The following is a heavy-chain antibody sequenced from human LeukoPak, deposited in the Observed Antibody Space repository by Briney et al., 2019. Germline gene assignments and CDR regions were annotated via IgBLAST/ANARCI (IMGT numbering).Heavy chain of an antibody. D-gene: IGHD3/OR15-3a*01. Sequence: GASAKVSCKASGYSFIDYYIHWVRQAPGQGLEWMGWVNPHSGGTKFAQKFQGRVTMTRDTSINTAYMEVSSLRSDDTAVYYCARHKDWTFDYWGQGTLVTVSS. V-gene: IGHV1-2*02. J-gene: IGHJ4*02. CDR2: VNPHSGGT. CDR3: ARHKDWTFDY. CDR1: GYSFIDYY.